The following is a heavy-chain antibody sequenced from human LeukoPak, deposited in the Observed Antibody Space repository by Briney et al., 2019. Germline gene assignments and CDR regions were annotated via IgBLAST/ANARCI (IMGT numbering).Heavy chain of an antibody. J-gene: IGHJ4*02. CDR3: ARGPGLWSFDY. D-gene: IGHD5-18*01. Sequence: SETLSLTCAVYGGSFSGYYWSWIRHPPGKGLEWIGEINHSGSTNYNPSLKSRVTISVDTSKNQFSLKLSSVTAADTAVYYCARGPGLWSFDYWGQGTLVTVSS. CDR2: INHSGST. V-gene: IGHV4-34*01. CDR1: GGSFSGYY.